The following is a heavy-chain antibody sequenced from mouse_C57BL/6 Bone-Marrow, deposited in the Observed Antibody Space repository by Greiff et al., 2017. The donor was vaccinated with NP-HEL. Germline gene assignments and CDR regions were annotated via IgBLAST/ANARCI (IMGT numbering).Heavy chain of an antibody. D-gene: IGHD1-1*01. CDR3: ARESGITTVY. CDR2: IYPRSGNT. J-gene: IGHJ2*01. CDR1: GYTFTSYG. Sequence: QVQLQQSGAELARPGASVKLSCKASGYTFTSYGISWVKQRTGQGLEWIGEIYPRSGNTYYNEKFKGKATLTADKSSSTAYMELRSLTSEDSAVYFCARESGITTVYWGQGTTLTVSS. V-gene: IGHV1-81*01.